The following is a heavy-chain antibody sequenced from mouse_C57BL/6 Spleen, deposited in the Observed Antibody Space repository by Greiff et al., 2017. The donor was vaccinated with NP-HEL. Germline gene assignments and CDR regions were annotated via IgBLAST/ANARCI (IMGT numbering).Heavy chain of an antibody. V-gene: IGHV5-4*01. CDR3: ARGRRSYFDY. CDR1: GFTFSSYA. CDR2: ISDGGSYT. J-gene: IGHJ2*01. Sequence: EVQGVESGGGLVKPGGSLKLSCAASGFTFSSYAMSWVRQTPEKRLEWIATISDGGSYTYYPDNVKGRFTISRDNAKNNLYLQMSHLKSEDTAMYYCARGRRSYFDYWGQGTTLTVSS.